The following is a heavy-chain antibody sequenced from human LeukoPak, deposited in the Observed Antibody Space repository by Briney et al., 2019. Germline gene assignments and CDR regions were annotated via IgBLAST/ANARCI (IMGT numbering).Heavy chain of an antibody. CDR2: IYSGGST. CDR3: ARVKTAVVDDAFDI. V-gene: IGHV3-53*01. Sequence: TGGSLRLSCAASGFTVSSNYMSWVRQAPGKGLEWVSVIYSGGSTYYADSVKGRFTISRDNSKNTLYLQMNSLRAEDTAVYYCARVKTAVVDDAFDIWGQGTTVTVSS. D-gene: IGHD5-18*01. CDR1: GFTVSSNY. J-gene: IGHJ3*02.